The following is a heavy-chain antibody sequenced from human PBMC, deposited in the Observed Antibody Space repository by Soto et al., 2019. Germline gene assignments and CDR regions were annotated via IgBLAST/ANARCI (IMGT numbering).Heavy chain of an antibody. V-gene: IGHV3-30-3*01. Sequence: GESLKISCAASGFTFSSYAMHWVRQAPGKGLEWVAVISYDGSNKYYADSVKGRFTISRDNSKNTLYLQMNSLRAEDTAVYYCARPLLLWFGESQDGGFDYWGQGTLVTVSS. CDR3: ARPLLLWFGESQDGGFDY. CDR2: ISYDGSNK. CDR1: GFTFSSYA. D-gene: IGHD3-10*01. J-gene: IGHJ4*02.